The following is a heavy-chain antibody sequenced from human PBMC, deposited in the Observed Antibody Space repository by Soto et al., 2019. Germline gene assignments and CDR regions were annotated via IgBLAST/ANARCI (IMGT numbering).Heavy chain of an antibody. V-gene: IGHV3-23*01. CDR3: AKRGSGSQFDY. J-gene: IGHJ4*02. D-gene: IGHD1-26*01. Sequence: GGWLIVSYGASGFTFSNYARSWVLQAPGKGLEWVSVISGSGGSTYYADSVKGRFTISRDNSKNTLYLQMNSLRAEDTAVYYCAKRGSGSQFDYWGQGTLVTVSS. CDR2: ISGSGGST. CDR1: GFTFSNYA.